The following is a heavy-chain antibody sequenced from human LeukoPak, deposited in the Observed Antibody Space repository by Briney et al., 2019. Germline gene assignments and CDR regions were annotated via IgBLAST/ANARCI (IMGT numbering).Heavy chain of an antibody. CDR3: ARGPYAYTSSATLGSYNWFDP. D-gene: IGHD2-2*02. J-gene: IGHJ5*02. CDR1: GYSFPNYW. CDR2: IYPGDSHT. V-gene: IGHV5-51*01. Sequence: GESLRISCKGSGYSFPNYWIGWVRQMPGKGLEWMGIIYPGDSHTRYSPSFQDQVTISVDKSISTAYLQWSSLKASDTAMYYCARGPYAYTSSATLGSYNWFDPWGRGSLVTVSS.